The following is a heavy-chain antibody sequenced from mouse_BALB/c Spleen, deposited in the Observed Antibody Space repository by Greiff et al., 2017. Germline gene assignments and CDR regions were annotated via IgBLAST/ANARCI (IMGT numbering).Heavy chain of an antibody. CDR2: ISDGGSYT. V-gene: IGHV5-4*02. CDR1: GFTFSDYY. CDR3: ARGLRAPDYYFDY. J-gene: IGHJ2*01. Sequence: EVQLVESGGGLVKPGGSLKLSCAASGFTFSDYYMYWVRQTPEKRLEWVATISDGGSYTYYPDSVKGRVTISRDNAKNTLYLQMSSLKSEDTAMYYCARGLRAPDYYFDYWGEGTTLTVSS. D-gene: IGHD2-2*01.